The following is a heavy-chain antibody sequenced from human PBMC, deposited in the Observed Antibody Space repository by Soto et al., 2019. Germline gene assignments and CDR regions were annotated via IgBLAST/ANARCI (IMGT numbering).Heavy chain of an antibody. D-gene: IGHD3-22*01. CDR3: ARVAYYYDSSGYLTPYYFDY. CDR2: ISSSSSYI. Sequence: PGGSLRLSCAASGFTFSSYSMNWVRQAPGKGLEWVSSISSSSSYIYYADSVKGRFTISRDNAKNSLYLQMNSLRAEDTAVYYCARVAYYYDSSGYLTPYYFDYWGKGTLVTVSS. CDR1: GFTFSSYS. J-gene: IGHJ4*02. V-gene: IGHV3-21*01.